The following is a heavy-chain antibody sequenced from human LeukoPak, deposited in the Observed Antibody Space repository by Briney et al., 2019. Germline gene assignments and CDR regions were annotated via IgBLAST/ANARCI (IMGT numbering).Heavy chain of an antibody. J-gene: IGHJ4*02. V-gene: IGHV1-3*01. CDR3: ARGSAGFGELYPSDY. D-gene: IGHD3-10*01. CDR2: INGGNGNV. CDR1: GYTFTRYA. Sequence: ASVKVSCKASGYTFTRYAIHWVRQAPGQRLEWMGWINGGNGNVRYSQKFQGRVTITRDTSATTVYMELSSLRSEDTAVYYCARGSAGFGELYPSDYWGQGTQVTVSS.